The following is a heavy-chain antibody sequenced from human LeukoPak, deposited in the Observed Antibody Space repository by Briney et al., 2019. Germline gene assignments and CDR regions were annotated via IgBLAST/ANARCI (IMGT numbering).Heavy chain of an antibody. CDR3: AREERGGGHGF. J-gene: IGHJ4*02. Sequence: SQTPSLTCTVSGGSISSGGYYWSWIRQHPGKGLEWIGYIYYSGSTYYNPSLKSRVTIPVDTSKNQFSLKLSSVTAADTAVYYCAREERGGGHGFWGQGTLVTVSS. D-gene: IGHD6-25*01. V-gene: IGHV4-31*03. CDR2: IYYSGST. CDR1: GGSISSGGYY.